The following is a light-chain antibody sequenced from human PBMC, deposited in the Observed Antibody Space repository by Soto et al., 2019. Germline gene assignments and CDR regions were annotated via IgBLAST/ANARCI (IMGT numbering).Light chain of an antibody. V-gene: IGKV3-20*01. J-gene: IGKJ2*01. CDR3: QQYGSSPYT. CDR1: QSVSSSY. CDR2: GAS. Sequence: EIVLTQSPGTLSLSPGERATLSCRASQSVSSSYLAWYQQKPGQATRLLIYGASSRATGIPDRFSGSGSGTDFTLTISSLEPEDFAVYYCQQYGSSPYTFGQGTKLEIK.